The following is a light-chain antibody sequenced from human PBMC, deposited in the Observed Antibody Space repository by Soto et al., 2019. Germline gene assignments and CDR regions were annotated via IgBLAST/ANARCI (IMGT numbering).Light chain of an antibody. J-gene: IGLJ2*01. CDR3: YSYAGYSTSVV. CDR1: SSDVGSYNL. CDR2: EAN. V-gene: IGLV2-23*01. Sequence: QSVLTQPASVSGSPGQSITISCTGTSSDVGSYNLVSWYQQHPGKAPKLMIYEANKRPSGVSDRFSGSKSGNTASLTISGLQAEDEAEYYCYSYAGYSTSVVFGGGTKVTVL.